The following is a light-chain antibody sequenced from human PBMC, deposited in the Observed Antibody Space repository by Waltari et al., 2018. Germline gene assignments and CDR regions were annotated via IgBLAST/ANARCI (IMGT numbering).Light chain of an antibody. J-gene: IGKJ1*01. Sequence: EIVLTQSPGTLSLSPGERATLSCRASQSVSSSYLAWYQQKPGQAPRLIIYGASSRATGIPDRFSGSGFGTDFTLTISRLEPEDFAVYYCQQYGSSPQTFGQGTKVEIK. CDR1: QSVSSSY. V-gene: IGKV3-20*01. CDR3: QQYGSSPQT. CDR2: GAS.